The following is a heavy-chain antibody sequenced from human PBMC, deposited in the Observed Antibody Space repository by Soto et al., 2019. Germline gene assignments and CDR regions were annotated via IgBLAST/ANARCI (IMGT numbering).Heavy chain of an antibody. J-gene: IGHJ6*02. Sequence: GGSLRLSCAASGFTFSSYGMHWVRQAPGKGLEWVAVIWYDGSNKYYADSVKGRFTISRDNSKNTLYLQMNSLRAEDTAVYYCARGQAYYYYYGMDVWGQGTTVTVYS. CDR1: GFTFSSYG. CDR2: IWYDGSNK. V-gene: IGHV3-33*01. CDR3: ARGQAYYYYYGMDV.